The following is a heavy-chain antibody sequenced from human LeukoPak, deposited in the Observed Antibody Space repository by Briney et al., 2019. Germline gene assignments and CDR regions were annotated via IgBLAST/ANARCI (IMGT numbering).Heavy chain of an antibody. CDR2: ISWNSGSI. V-gene: IGHV3-9*01. J-gene: IGHJ4*02. CDR3: ARERERGSDY. CDR1: GFTFDDYA. Sequence: GGSLRLSCAASGFTFDDYAMHWVRQAPGKGLEWVSGISWNSGSIGYADSVKGRFTISRDNAKNSLYLQMNSLRAEDTAVYYCARERERGSDYWGQGTLVTVSS.